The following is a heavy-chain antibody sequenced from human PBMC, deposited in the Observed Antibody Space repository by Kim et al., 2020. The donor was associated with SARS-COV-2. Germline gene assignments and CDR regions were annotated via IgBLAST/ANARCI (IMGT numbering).Heavy chain of an antibody. V-gene: IGHV1-3*01. CDR1: GYTFTSYA. CDR2: INAGNGNT. D-gene: IGHD5-18*01. J-gene: IGHJ6*02. Sequence: ASVKVSCKASGYTFTSYAMHWVRQAPGQRLEWMGWINAGNGNTKYSQKFQGRVTITRDTSASTAYMELSSLRSEDTAVYYCARDTPQLWLPIYYYYGMDVWGQGTTVTVSS. CDR3: ARDTPQLWLPIYYYYGMDV.